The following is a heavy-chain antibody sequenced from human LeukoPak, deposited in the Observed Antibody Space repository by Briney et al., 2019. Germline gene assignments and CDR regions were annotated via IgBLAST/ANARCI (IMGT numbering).Heavy chain of an antibody. J-gene: IGHJ4*02. CDR1: GGSINSGSHH. CDR3: AREYRSGYDDKIHY. Sequence: KPSQTLSLTCTVSGGSINSGSHHWNWIRQPAGKGLEWIGRIYASGTNYNPSLKSRVTISVDTSKNQFSLKLSSLTAADTAVYYCAREYRSGYDDKIHYWRQGTRVTVSS. V-gene: IGHV4-61*02. CDR2: IYASGT. D-gene: IGHD3-22*01.